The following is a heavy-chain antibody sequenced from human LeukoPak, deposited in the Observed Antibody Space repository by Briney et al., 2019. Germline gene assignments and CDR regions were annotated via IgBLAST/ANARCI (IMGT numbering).Heavy chain of an antibody. Sequence: GGSLRLSCAASGFTFDDYAMHWVRQAPGKGLEWVSGISWNSGSIGYADSVKGRFTISRDNAKNSLYLQMNSLRAEDTALYYCAKDTAYYDILTGYGYFDYWGQGTLVTVSS. V-gene: IGHV3-9*01. CDR2: ISWNSGSI. CDR3: AKDTAYYDILTGYGYFDY. J-gene: IGHJ4*02. CDR1: GFTFDDYA. D-gene: IGHD3-9*01.